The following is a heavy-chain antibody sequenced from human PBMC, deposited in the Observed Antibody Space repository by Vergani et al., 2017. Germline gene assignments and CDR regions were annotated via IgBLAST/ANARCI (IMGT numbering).Heavy chain of an antibody. CDR1: GYTFTSYY. D-gene: IGHD6-13*01. CDR2: INPSGGST. Sequence: QVQLVQSGAEVKKPGASVKVSYKASGYTFTSYYMHWVRQAPGQGLEWMGIINPSGGSTSYAQKFQGRVTMTRDTSTSTVYMELSSLRSEDTAVYYCARAPLRIAAAGYFDYWGQGTLVTVSS. V-gene: IGHV1-46*01. J-gene: IGHJ4*02. CDR3: ARAPLRIAAAGYFDY.